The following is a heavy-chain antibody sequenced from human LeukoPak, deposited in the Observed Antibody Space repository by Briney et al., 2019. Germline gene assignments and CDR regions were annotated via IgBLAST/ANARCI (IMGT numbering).Heavy chain of an antibody. J-gene: IGHJ4*02. Sequence: SETLSLTCAVYGGSFSGYYWNWIRQPPGKGLEWIGEINHSGSTNYNPSLKSRVTISVDTSKNQFSLKLGSVTAADTAVYYCARGGRYYDSSGYLKSGLDYWGQGTLVTVSS. V-gene: IGHV4-34*01. D-gene: IGHD3-22*01. CDR1: GGSFSGYY. CDR2: INHSGST. CDR3: ARGGRYYDSSGYLKSGLDY.